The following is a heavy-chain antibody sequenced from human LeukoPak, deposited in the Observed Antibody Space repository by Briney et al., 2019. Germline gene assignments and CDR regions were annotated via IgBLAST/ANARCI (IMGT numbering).Heavy chain of an antibody. Sequence: ASVKVSCKASGYTFTGYYMHWVRQAPGQGLEWMGWINPNSGGTNYAQKFQGRVTMTRDTSISTAYMELSRLRSDDTAVYYCARPGIAVAGQGGYFDYWGQGTLVPVSS. J-gene: IGHJ4*02. CDR2: INPNSGGT. CDR1: GYTFTGYY. V-gene: IGHV1-2*02. CDR3: ARPGIAVAGQGGYFDY. D-gene: IGHD6-19*01.